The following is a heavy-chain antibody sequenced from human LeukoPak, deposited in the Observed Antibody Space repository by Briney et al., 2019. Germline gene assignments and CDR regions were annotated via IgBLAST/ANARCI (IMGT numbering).Heavy chain of an antibody. D-gene: IGHD2-8*01. CDR2: ISAYNGNT. CDR3: ASVYLYGMDV. CDR1: GCTFTSYG. J-gene: IGHJ6*02. V-gene: IGHV1-18*01. Sequence: ASVKVSCKASGCTFTSYGIGWVRQAPGQGLEWMGWISAYNGNTNYAQKFQGRVTMTRDTPTNTVYMELSSLRTEDTAVYYCASVYLYGMDVWGQGTTVTVSS.